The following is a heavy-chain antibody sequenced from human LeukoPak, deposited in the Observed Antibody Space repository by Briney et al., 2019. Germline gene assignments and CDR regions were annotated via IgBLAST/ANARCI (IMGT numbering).Heavy chain of an antibody. Sequence: QPGPSPRLSCAASGFSFSIFSMHWARQAPGKGPEYIAFINPDGGNTDYARSVKDRFTISRDNYKNMLYLQMGSLRAEDMGVYYCARDSMTTVTTYTFGDYWGQGALVTVSS. D-gene: IGHD4-17*01. CDR2: INPDGGNT. V-gene: IGHV3-64*01. CDR1: GFSFSIFS. CDR3: ARDSMTTVTTYTFGDY. J-gene: IGHJ4*02.